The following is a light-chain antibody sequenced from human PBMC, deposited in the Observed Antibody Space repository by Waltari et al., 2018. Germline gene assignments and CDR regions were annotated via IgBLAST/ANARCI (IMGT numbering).Light chain of an antibody. J-gene: IGKJ1*01. Sequence: EIVMTQSPATLSLSPGERATLSCRASQSVSSSLAWYQQKPGQAPRLLIYGASSRATGIPDRSSGSGSGTEFTLSFSSLEPEDVAVYYCQQNSNWPRTFGQGTKVEIK. CDR3: QQNSNWPRT. CDR2: GAS. CDR1: QSVSSS. V-gene: IGKV3D-15*01.